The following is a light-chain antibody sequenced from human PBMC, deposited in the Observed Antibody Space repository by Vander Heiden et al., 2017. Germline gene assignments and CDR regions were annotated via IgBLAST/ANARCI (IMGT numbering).Light chain of an antibody. CDR1: QSPFYASNIQSR. V-gene: IGKV4-1*01. CDR2: WAS. CDR3: QQYYSSPWT. J-gene: IGKJ1*01. Sequence: DIVMTQSPDSLAVSLGETATINCKSSQSPFYASNIQSRLAWYQQKPGQPPKLLIYWASTRQSGVPDRFSGSGSGTDFTLTISSLQAEDVAVYYCQQYYSSPWTFGQGTKVEIK.